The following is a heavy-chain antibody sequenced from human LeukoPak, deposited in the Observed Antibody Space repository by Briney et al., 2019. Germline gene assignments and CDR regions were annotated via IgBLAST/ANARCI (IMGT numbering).Heavy chain of an antibody. V-gene: IGHV3-23*01. J-gene: IGHJ2*01. CDR3: AKGSVSYWYFDL. Sequence: GGSLRLSCAASGFTFSSYAMSWVRQAPGKGLEWVSAISGSGGSTYYADSVKGRFTISRDNSKDTLYLQMNSLRAEDTAVYYCAKGSVSYWYFDLWGRGTLVTVSS. CDR1: GFTFSSYA. D-gene: IGHD2-8*01. CDR2: ISGSGGST.